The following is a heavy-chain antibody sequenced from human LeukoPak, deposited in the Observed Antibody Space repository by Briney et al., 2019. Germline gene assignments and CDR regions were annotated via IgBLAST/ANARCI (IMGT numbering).Heavy chain of an antibody. J-gene: IGHJ5*02. V-gene: IGHV4-39*01. CDR2: IYYSGST. D-gene: IGHD6-6*01. CDR1: GGSISSSSYY. CDR3: ARHGVEYSSSSGNWFDP. Sequence: NPSETLSLTCTVSGGSISSSSYYWGWIRQPPGKGLEWIGSIYYSGSTYYNPSLKSRVTISVDTSKNQFSLKLSSVTAADTAVYYCARHGVEYSSSSGNWFDPWGQGTLVTVSS.